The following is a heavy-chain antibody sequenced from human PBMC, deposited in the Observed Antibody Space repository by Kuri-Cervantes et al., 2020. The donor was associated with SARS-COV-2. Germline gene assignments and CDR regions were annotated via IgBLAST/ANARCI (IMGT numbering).Heavy chain of an antibody. D-gene: IGHD1-26*01. CDR3: ARDSRSYYQVLLDHFYYSYMDV. V-gene: IGHV4-39*02. CDR2: IYYSGNT. Sequence: SETLSLTCTVSGRSISSSSYYWGWIRQPPGRGLEWIGSIYYSGNTYYNPSPKSRVTISVDTSKNQFSLKLSSVTAADTAVHYCARDSRSYYQVLLDHFYYSYMDVWGKGTTVTVSS. CDR1: GRSISSSSYY. J-gene: IGHJ6*03.